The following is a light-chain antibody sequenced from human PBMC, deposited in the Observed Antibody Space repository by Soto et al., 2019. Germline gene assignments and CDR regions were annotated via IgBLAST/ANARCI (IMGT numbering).Light chain of an antibody. CDR3: QQYNNWPPMA. Sequence: EIVMTQSPATLSVSPGERATLSCRASQSVSSNLAWYQQKPGQAPRLLIYGASARATGIPARFSGSRSGTEFTLTISSLQSGDFAVYYCQQYNNWPPMAFGQGTKVEIK. CDR1: QSVSSN. V-gene: IGKV3-15*01. CDR2: GAS. J-gene: IGKJ1*01.